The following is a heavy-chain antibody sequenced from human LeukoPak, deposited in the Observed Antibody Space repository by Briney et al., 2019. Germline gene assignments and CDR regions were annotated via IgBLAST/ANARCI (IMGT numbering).Heavy chain of an antibody. D-gene: IGHD1-26*01. J-gene: IGHJ4*02. CDR1: GFTFSTYW. CDR2: MKRDGSEI. Sequence: GGSLRLSCSASGFTFSTYWMSWVRQAPGKGLEWVANMKRDGSEIYYVDSVRGRFTISRDNSKNTLYLQMNSLRAEDTAVYYCAKAPRPWVGGATGSRYYFHYWGQGTLVTVSS. V-gene: IGHV3-7*01. CDR3: AKAPRPWVGGATGSRYYFHY.